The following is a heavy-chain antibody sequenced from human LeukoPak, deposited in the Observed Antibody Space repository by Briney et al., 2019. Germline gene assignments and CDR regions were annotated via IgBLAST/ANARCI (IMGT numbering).Heavy chain of an antibody. J-gene: IGHJ4*02. CDR1: GFIFSRFG. Sequence: GGSLRLSCAASGFIFSRFGMHWVRQAPGKGLEWVSFISYDGSNKYFADSVKGRFTISRDNSKNTLYLQMNSLRAEDTAVYYCAKEIVGLEDYWGQGTLVTVSS. CDR3: AKEIVGLEDY. V-gene: IGHV3-30*18. CDR2: ISYDGSNK. D-gene: IGHD1-26*01.